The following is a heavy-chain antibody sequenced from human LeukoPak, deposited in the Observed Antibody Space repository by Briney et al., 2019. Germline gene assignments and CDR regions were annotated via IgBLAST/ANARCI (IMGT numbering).Heavy chain of an antibody. CDR3: ARGASGRWNWFDP. V-gene: IGHV4-34*01. CDR2: INHSGST. D-gene: IGHD1-26*01. Sequence: SETLSLTCAVYGGSFSGYYWSWIRQPPGKGLEWIGEINHSGSTNYNPSLKSRVTISVDTSKNQFSLKLSSVTAADTAVYYCARGASGRWNWFDPWGQGTLVTVSS. J-gene: IGHJ5*02. CDR1: GGSFSGYY.